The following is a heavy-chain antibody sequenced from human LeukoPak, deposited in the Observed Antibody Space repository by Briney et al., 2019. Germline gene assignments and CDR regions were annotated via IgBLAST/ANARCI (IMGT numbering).Heavy chain of an antibody. CDR1: GGSINNNNW. CDR2: IYHSGST. J-gene: IGHJ4*02. CDR3: ARGGSSGWSFDY. Sequence: SETLSLTCAVSGGSINNNNWWSWVRQPPGKGLEWIGEIYHSGSTNYNPSLNSRVTISVVKSKNQFSLKLSSVTAADTAVYYCARGGSSGWSFDYWDQGTLVTVSS. D-gene: IGHD6-19*01. V-gene: IGHV4-4*02.